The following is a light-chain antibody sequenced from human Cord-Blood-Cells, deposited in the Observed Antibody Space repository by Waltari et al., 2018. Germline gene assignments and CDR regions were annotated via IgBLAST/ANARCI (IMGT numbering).Light chain of an antibody. J-gene: IGLJ3*02. CDR3: CSYAGSSLWV. V-gene: IGLV2-23*01. CDR1: SSDVGRYNL. CDR2: EGS. Sequence: QSALTQPASVAGSPGQSLTISCPGTSSDVGRYNLVPWYQQHPGKAPKLQIYEGSKRPSGVSNRFSGSKSGNTASLTISGLQAEDEADYYCCSYAGSSLWVFGGGTKLTVL.